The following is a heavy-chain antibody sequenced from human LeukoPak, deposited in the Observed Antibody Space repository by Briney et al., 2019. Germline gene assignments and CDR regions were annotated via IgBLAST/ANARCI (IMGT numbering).Heavy chain of an antibody. J-gene: IGHJ6*04. CDR2: IKPDGSEK. CDR3: AREYVVVVAATGVRNYYYGMDV. V-gene: IGHV3-7*01. D-gene: IGHD2-15*01. Sequence: GGSLRLSCATSGFTFNDYWMSWVRQSLGKGLEWVANIKPDGSEKYYVDSVKGRFTISRDNAKNSLYLQMNSLRAEDTAVYYCAREYVVVVAATGVRNYYYGMDVWGKGTTVTVSS. CDR1: GFTFNDYW.